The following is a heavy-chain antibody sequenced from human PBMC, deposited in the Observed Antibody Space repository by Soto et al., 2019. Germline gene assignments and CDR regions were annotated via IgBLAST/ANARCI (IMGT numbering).Heavy chain of an antibody. CDR1: GFTFTSSA. D-gene: IGHD2-15*01. CDR2: IVVGSGHT. V-gene: IGHV1-58*01. CDR3: AADPGGECSGGSGYGFDD. Sequence: SSVKVSCKASGFTFTSSAVQWVRQARGQRLEWIGWIVVGSGHTNYAQKFQERVTITRDMSTTTAYMELSSLRSEDTAGYYSAADPGGECSGGSGYGFDDWG. J-gene: IGHJ4*01.